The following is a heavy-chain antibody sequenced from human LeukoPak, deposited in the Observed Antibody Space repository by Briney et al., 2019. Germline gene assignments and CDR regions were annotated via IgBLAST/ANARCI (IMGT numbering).Heavy chain of an antibody. D-gene: IGHD5-18*01. CDR3: AKVGEYSYGSYYYYGMDV. J-gene: IGHJ6*02. CDR1: GFTFSSYA. CDR2: ISGSGGST. V-gene: IGHV3-23*01. Sequence: GGSLRLSCAASGFTFSSYAMSWVRQAPGKGLEWVSAISGSGGSTCYADSVKGRFTISRDNSKNTLYLQMNSLRAEDTAVYYCAKVGEYSYGSYYYYGMDVWGQGTTVTVSS.